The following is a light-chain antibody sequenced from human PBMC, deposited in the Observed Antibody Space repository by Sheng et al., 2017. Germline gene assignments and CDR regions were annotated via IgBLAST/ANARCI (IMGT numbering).Light chain of an antibody. J-gene: IGKJ1*01. CDR1: QNIDSW. Sequence: DNQMTQSPSTLSASVGDTVTITCRASQNIDSWLAWYQQKPGKGPKLLIYRASHLESGVPSRFSGSGSGTEFILTISSLQPDDFATYYCEQYKTDFRTFG. CDR3: EQYKTDFRT. CDR2: RAS. V-gene: IGKV1-5*03.